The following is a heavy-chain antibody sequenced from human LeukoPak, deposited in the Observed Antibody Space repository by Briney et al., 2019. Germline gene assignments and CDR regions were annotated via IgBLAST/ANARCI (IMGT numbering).Heavy chain of an antibody. CDR3: ARDRIFGMAENPYYYYYGMDV. D-gene: IGHD3-3*01. Sequence: SETLSLTCTVSGGSISSYCWSWIRQPPGKGLEWIGYIYYSGSTNYNPSLKSRVTISVDTSKNQFSLKLSSVTAADTAVYYCARDRIFGMAENPYYYYYGMDVWGQGTTVTVSS. J-gene: IGHJ6*02. CDR2: IYYSGST. V-gene: IGHV4-59*01. CDR1: GGSISSYC.